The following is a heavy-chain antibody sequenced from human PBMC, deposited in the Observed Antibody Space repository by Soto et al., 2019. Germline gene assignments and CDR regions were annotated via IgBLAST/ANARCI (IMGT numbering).Heavy chain of an antibody. CDR3: ARGGGYNFGIDY. CDR1: GDSIIGYY. V-gene: IGHV4-59*01. J-gene: IGHJ4*02. CDR2: IYSSGYT. D-gene: IGHD5-12*01. Sequence: SETLSLTCPVSGDSIIGYYWSWIRQPPGKGLEWIGYIYSSGYTNYNPSLKNRGTISVDTPKKQFFLNLRSVTAADTAVYYCARGGGYNFGIDYWGRGILVTVSS.